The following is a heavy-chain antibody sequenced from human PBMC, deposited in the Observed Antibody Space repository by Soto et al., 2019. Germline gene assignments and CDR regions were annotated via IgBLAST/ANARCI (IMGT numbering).Heavy chain of an antibody. V-gene: IGHV3-30*18. CDR2: ISYDGSNK. Sequence: GSLRLSCAASGFTFSSYGMHWVRQAPGKGLEWVAVISYDGSNKYYADSVKGRFTISRDNSKNTLYLQMNSLRAEDTAVYYCANTRSGSYYNIDYWGQGTLVTVSS. D-gene: IGHD3-10*01. CDR3: ANTRSGSYYNIDY. CDR1: GFTFSSYG. J-gene: IGHJ4*02.